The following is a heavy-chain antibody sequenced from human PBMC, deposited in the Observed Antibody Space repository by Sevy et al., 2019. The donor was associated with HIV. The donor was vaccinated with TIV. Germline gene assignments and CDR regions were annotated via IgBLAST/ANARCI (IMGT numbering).Heavy chain of an antibody. Sequence: GGSLRLSCAASGFTFSSYAMHWVRQAPGKGLEWVAVISYDGSNKYYADSVKGRFTISRDNSKNTLYLQMNSLRAEDTAGYYCASAPAEYYDFWSGYYEYYYYGMDVWGQGTTVTVSS. CDR1: GFTFSSYA. V-gene: IGHV3-30-3*01. CDR3: ASAPAEYYDFWSGYYEYYYYGMDV. CDR2: ISYDGSNK. J-gene: IGHJ6*02. D-gene: IGHD3-3*01.